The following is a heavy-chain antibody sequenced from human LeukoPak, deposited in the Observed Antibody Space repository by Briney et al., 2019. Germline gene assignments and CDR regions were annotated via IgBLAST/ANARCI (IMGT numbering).Heavy chain of an antibody. Sequence: GPSLKISCKASGYTFTSYYMHWVRHAPEQGLEWMGIINPSDGKTSYAQKFQGRVTMTRDTSTSTVYMELSSLRSEDTAVYYCAREIGPRQLHLWGSAFDYWGQGTLVTVSS. CDR2: INPSDGKT. D-gene: IGHD5-18*01. V-gene: IGHV1-46*01. CDR1: GYTFTSYY. CDR3: AREIGPRQLHLWGSAFDY. J-gene: IGHJ4*02.